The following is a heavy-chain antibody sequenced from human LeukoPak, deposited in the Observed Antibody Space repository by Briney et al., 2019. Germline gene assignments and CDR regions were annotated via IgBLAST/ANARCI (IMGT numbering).Heavy chain of an antibody. CDR3: ASSFLYGDYGAQDYYYYYGMDV. CDR1: GGTFSSYA. J-gene: IGHJ6*02. Sequence: ASVKVSCKASGGTFSSYAISWVRQAPGQGLEWMGGIIHIFGTANYAQKFQGRVTITADESTSTAYMELSSLRSEDTAVYYCASSFLYGDYGAQDYYYYYGMDVWGQGTTVTVSS. CDR2: IIHIFGTA. V-gene: IGHV1-69*13. D-gene: IGHD4-17*01.